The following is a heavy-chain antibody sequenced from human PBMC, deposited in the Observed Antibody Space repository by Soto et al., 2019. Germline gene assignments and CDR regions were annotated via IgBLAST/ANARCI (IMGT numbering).Heavy chain of an antibody. V-gene: IGHV2-70*01. CDR3: ARIRLWSSGAYGMAV. D-gene: IGHD6-19*01. Sequence: ETGPKLMNPKQTLTQACRFSGFSLSTSRMCVSWIRQPPWKALEWLALIDWDDDKYYSTSLKPRLTISKDTSKNQVVLTMTNMDPGDTATYYCARIRLWSSGAYGMAVWGQGTTVTVFS. J-gene: IGHJ6*02. CDR1: GFSLSTSRMC. CDR2: IDWDDDK.